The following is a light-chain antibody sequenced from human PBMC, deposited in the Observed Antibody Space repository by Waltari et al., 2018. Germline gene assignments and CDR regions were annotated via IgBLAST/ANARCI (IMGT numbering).Light chain of an antibody. CDR2: AAS. J-gene: IGKJ1*01. CDR3: QQYYSSPAT. Sequence: AIRITQSPSSLSASTGDRVTITCRASQSISSSLAWCQQKPGKAPKVLIYAASTLQSGVPSRFSGSGSGTDFTLTISCLQSEDFAIYYCQQYYSSPATFGQGTKVEIK. V-gene: IGKV1-8*01. CDR1: QSISSS.